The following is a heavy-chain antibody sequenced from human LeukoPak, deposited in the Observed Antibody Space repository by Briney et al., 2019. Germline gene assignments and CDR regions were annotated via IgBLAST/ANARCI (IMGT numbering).Heavy chain of an antibody. V-gene: IGHV3-23*01. CDR3: AKDADYGDLSPYDY. CDR2: ISGSGGST. Sequence: GGSLRLSCAASGLTFSSYAMSWVRQAPGKGLEWVSAISGSGGSTYYADSVKGRFTISRDNSKNTLYLQMNSLRAEDTAVYYCAKDADYGDLSPYDYWGQGTLVTVSS. CDR1: GLTFSSYA. J-gene: IGHJ4*02. D-gene: IGHD4-17*01.